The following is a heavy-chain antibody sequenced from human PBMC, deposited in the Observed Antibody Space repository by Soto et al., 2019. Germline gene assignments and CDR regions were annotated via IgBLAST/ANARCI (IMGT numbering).Heavy chain of an antibody. CDR3: ARLSAAWFDP. CDR2: IYHSGST. V-gene: IGHV4-61*01. Sequence: QVQLQESGPGLVKPSETLSLTCTVSGGSVSSGSYHWGWIRQPPGKGLEWIGYIYHSGSTNYNPSLKIRVTISVDTSKNQCSLSLTSVTAADTAVYYCARLSAAWFDPWGQGTLVTVAS. J-gene: IGHJ5*02. CDR1: GGSVSSGSYH. D-gene: IGHD6-19*01.